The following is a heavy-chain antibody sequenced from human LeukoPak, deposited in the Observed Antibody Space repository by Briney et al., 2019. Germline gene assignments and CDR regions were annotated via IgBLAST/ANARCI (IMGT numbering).Heavy chain of an antibody. J-gene: IGHJ6*02. CDR2: IIPIFGTA. D-gene: IGHD6-19*01. V-gene: IGHV1-69*05. CDR1: GGTFSSYA. CDR3: ARDGQWQVYYYYGMDV. Sequence: SVKVPCKASGGTFSSYAISWVRQAPGQGLEWMGGIIPIFGTANYAQKLQGRVTMTTDTSTSTAYMELRSLRSDDTAVYYCARDGQWQVYYYYGMDVWGQGTTVTVSS.